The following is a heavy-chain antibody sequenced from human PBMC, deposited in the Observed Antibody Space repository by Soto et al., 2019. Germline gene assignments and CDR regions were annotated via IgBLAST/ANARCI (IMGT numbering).Heavy chain of an antibody. D-gene: IGHD3-22*01. CDR1: GGSISPYC. CDR2: IYYSGST. Sequence: PSETLSLTCTVSGGSISPYCWSWIRQSPGKGLEWIGYIYYSGSTNYNPSFKSRVTISVDTSKSQFSLKLSSVTAADTAVYYCARDPGYDSSGYYYFDYWGQGTLGTSPQ. J-gene: IGHJ4*02. CDR3: ARDPGYDSSGYYYFDY. V-gene: IGHV4-59*01.